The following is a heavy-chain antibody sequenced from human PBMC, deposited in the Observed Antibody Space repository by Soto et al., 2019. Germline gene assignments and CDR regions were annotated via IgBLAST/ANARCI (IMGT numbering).Heavy chain of an antibody. CDR1: VFTFSRYK. J-gene: IGHJ4*02. CDR2: ISTSSNYI. Sequence: AWWSLRLSCAASVFTFSRYKMNWFRQAPGKGLEWVSSISTSSNYIYYADSVKGRFTISRDNAKNSLFLQMNSLRAEDTAVYYCATASFNPYGDYYPDYWGQGTLVTVSS. V-gene: IGHV3-21*01. CDR3: ATASFNPYGDYYPDY. D-gene: IGHD4-17*01.